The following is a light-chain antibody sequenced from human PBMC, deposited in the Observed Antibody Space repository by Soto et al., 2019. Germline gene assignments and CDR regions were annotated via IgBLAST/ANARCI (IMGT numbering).Light chain of an antibody. CDR2: DVS. Sequence: QSALTQPASVSGSPGQSITISCTGISSDVGGYNYVSWYQHLPGKAPKLMIYDVSNRPSGVSNRFSGSKSGNTASLTISGRQAEDEAEYYCSSYTSTSTVFGGGTKLTVL. CDR1: SSDVGGYNY. J-gene: IGLJ3*02. V-gene: IGLV2-14*03. CDR3: SSYTSTSTV.